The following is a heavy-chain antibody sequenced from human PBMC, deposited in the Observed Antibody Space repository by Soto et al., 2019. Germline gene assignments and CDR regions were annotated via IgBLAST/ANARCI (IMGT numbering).Heavy chain of an antibody. CDR1: GYTFTIYY. Sequence: ASVNVSCKAAGYTFTIYYMHWVRQAPRQGLEWMGIINPSGGSTSYAQKFQGRVTMTRDTSTSTVYMELSSLRSEDTAVYYCARGRDPYSGSYYFDYWGQGTLVTVSS. D-gene: IGHD1-26*01. J-gene: IGHJ4*02. CDR2: INPSGGST. CDR3: ARGRDPYSGSYYFDY. V-gene: IGHV1-46*03.